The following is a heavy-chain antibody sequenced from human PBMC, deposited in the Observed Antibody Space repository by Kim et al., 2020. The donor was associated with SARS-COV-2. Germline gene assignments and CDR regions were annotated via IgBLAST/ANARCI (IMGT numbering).Heavy chain of an antibody. J-gene: IGHJ4*02. CDR3: AKGRSDNIAAAFNY. Sequence: GGSLRLSCAASGFTFSTYAMSWVRQAPGKGLEWVSSVSGSGGSTYHADSAKGRFTISRDNSKNTLYPQMNSLRAEDTAVYYCAKGRSDNIAAAFNYWGQG. V-gene: IGHV3-23*01. CDR2: VSGSGGST. CDR1: GFTFSTYA. D-gene: IGHD6-13*01.